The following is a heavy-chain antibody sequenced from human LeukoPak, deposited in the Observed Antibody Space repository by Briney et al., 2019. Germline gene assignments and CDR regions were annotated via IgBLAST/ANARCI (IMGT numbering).Heavy chain of an antibody. Sequence: PGGSLRLSCAASGFTFSSYGMHWVRQAPGKGLEWVAVIWYDGGNKYYADSVKGRFTISRDNSKNTLYLQMNSLRAEDTAVYYCARENCSSTSCYRGGWFDPWGQGTLVTVSS. D-gene: IGHD2-2*01. CDR1: GFTFSSYG. J-gene: IGHJ5*02. CDR3: ARENCSSTSCYRGGWFDP. CDR2: IWYDGGNK. V-gene: IGHV3-33*01.